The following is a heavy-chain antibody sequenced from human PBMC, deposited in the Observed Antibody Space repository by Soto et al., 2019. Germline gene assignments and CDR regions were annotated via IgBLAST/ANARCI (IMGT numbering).Heavy chain of an antibody. J-gene: IGHJ5*02. D-gene: IGHD2-21*02. CDR3: ARVKAYCGGDCYNWFDP. CDR1: GGSISSGGYS. V-gene: IGHV4-30-2*01. Sequence: PSETLSLTCAVSGGSISSGGYSWSWIRQPPGKGLEWIGYIYHSGSTYYNPSLKSRVTISVDRSKNQFSLKLSSVTAADTAVYYCARVKAYCGGDCYNWFDPWGQGTLVTVSS. CDR2: IYHSGST.